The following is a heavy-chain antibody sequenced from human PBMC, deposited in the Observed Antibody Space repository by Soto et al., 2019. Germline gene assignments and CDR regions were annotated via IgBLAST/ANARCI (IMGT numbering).Heavy chain of an antibody. D-gene: IGHD6-6*01. CDR1: GFNFNKAW. CDR3: TTDSGIVARPASST. V-gene: IGHV3-15*07. J-gene: IGHJ5*02. CDR2: IKSKTDGGTV. Sequence: PGGSLKLSCAASGFNFNKAWMNWVRQAPGKGLEWVGRIKSKTDGGTVDYAAPVKGRFTISRDDSKNTLFLQMNSLKSEDTAVYYCTTDSGIVARPASSTWGQGTLVTVSS.